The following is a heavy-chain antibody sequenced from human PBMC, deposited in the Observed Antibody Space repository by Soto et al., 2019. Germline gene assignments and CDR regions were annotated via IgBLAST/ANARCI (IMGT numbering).Heavy chain of an antibody. V-gene: IGHV1-46*01. Sequence: QVQLVQSGAEVKKPVASVKVSCKAYGYTFTSYYMHWVRQAHGQGLEWMGIINPSGGSTSYAQKFQVRVTMTRDTSTSTLATELRSLRSEDTAVYCCARGRLSIAGAGWFAPWGQGTLVTVSS. CDR1: GYTFTSYY. J-gene: IGHJ5*02. CDR3: ARGRLSIAGAGWFAP. CDR2: INPSGGST. D-gene: IGHD6-19*01.